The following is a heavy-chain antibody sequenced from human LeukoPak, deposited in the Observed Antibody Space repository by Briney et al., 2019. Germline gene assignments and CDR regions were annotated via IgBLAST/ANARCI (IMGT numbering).Heavy chain of an antibody. CDR1: GGSISSSSYY. V-gene: IGHV4-39*01. CDR2: IYYSGST. CDR3: VRHVRFLEWLSSYYFDY. Sequence: SETLYLTCTVSGGSISSSSYYWGWIRQPPEKGLEWIGSIYYSGSTYYNPSLKSRVTISVDTSKSQFSLRLTSVTAADTAVYYCVRHVRFLEWLSSYYFDYWGQGTLVTVSS. D-gene: IGHD3-3*01. J-gene: IGHJ4*02.